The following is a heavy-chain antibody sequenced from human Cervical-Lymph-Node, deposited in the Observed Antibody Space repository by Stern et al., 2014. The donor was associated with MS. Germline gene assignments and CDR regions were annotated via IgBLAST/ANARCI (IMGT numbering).Heavy chain of an antibody. CDR3: ARQTTAWASDV. V-gene: IGHV5-51*01. J-gene: IGHJ4*02. D-gene: IGHD1-14*01. CDR1: GYKFSIYW. CDR2: IYPGDSET. Sequence: EVQLVESGAELIRPGESLKISCKGSGYKFSIYWIAWVRQMPGKVLEWMGIIYPGDSETRYSPSFHGQVTLSADQSTSTSFLQWSSLNASDTAMYFCARQTTAWASDVWGQGTLVTVSS.